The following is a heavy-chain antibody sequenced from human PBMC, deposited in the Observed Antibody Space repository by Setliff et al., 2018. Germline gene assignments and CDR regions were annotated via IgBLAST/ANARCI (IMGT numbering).Heavy chain of an antibody. CDR1: GGTFSDYH. Sequence: PSETLSLTCAAYGGTFSDYHWTWIRQSPGKGLEWIGQINYGGDTIYNPSFKSRVIVSEDTAKNHFSLTMTSVTAADTALYFCARGFPVTSYRSHYYMDVWGEGTTVTVSS. CDR2: INYGGDT. CDR3: ARGFPVTSYRSHYYMDV. J-gene: IGHJ6*03. D-gene: IGHD4-4*01. V-gene: IGHV4-34*01.